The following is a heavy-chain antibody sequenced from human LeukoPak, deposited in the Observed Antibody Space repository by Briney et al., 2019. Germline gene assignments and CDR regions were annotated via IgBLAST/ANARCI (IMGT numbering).Heavy chain of an antibody. J-gene: IGHJ4*02. D-gene: IGHD6-19*01. CDR2: IKNDGSVT. CDR1: GFTFSSYW. V-gene: IGHV3-74*01. Sequence: GGSLRLSCAASGFTFSSYWMQWVRQAPGKGLVWASRIKNDGSVTNYADSVKGRFTISRDNAKNSLYLQMNSLRAEDTAVYYCAMGGRSSGWYYFDYWGQGTLVTVSS. CDR3: AMGGRSSGWYYFDY.